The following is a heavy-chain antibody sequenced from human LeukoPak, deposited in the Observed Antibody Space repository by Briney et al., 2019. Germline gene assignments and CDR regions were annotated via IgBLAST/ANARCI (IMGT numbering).Heavy chain of an antibody. V-gene: IGHV4-39*01. CDR3: ARSTGGLIGVYYYYYMDV. D-gene: IGHD7-27*01. Sequence: SETLSLTCTVSDDSISSSSYYWGWIRQPPGKGLEWIGSIYYSGSAYYNPSLKSRVTISIDTSKNQFSLNLSSVTAADTAVYYCARSTGGLIGVYYYYYMDVWGNGTTVTVSS. CDR2: IYYSGSA. J-gene: IGHJ6*03. CDR1: DDSISSSSYY.